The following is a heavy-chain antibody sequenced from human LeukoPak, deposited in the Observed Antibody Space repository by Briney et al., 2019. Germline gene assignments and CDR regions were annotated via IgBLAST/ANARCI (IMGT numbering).Heavy chain of an antibody. CDR1: GGSISSGGYS. CDR2: IYHSGST. Sequence: SQTLSLTCAVSGGSISSGGYSWSWIRQPPEKGLEWIGYIYHSGSTYYNPSLKSRVTISVDRSKNQFSLKLSSVTAADTAVYYCARDGSIRGYYYGMDVWGQGTTATVSS. D-gene: IGHD1-26*01. V-gene: IGHV4-30-2*01. CDR3: ARDGSIRGYYYGMDV. J-gene: IGHJ6*02.